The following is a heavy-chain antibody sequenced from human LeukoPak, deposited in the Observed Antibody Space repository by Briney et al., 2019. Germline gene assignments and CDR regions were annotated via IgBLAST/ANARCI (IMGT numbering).Heavy chain of an antibody. CDR3: ASDPDQGPRDY. V-gene: IGHV3-48*04. J-gene: IGHJ4*02. Sequence: PGGSLRLSCAASGFTFSSYSMNWVRQAPGKGLEWVSYISSSSSTIYYADSVKGRFTISRDNAKNSLYLQTNSLRAEDTAVYYCASDPDQGPRDYWGQGTLVTVSS. CDR1: GFTFSSYS. CDR2: ISSSSSTI.